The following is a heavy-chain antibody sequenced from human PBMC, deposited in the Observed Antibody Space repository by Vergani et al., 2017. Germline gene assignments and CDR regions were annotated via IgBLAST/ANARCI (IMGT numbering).Heavy chain of an antibody. D-gene: IGHD1-1*01. CDR1: GYTFTGYF. V-gene: IGHV1-2*02. Sequence: QVQLVQSGAEVKKPGASVKVSCKASGYTFTGYFMHWVRQAPGQGPQWMGWINPHSGVTNYAQKFQGRVTMTRDTSISTAYMELSSLRSEDTAVYYCAKSNWNLRFDAFDIWGQGTMVTVSS. J-gene: IGHJ3*02. CDR3: AKSNWNLRFDAFDI. CDR2: INPHSGVT.